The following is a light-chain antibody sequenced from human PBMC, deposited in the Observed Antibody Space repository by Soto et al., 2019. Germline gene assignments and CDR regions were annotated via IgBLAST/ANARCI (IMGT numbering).Light chain of an antibody. J-gene: IGKJ4*01. CDR2: GAS. Sequence: DIVMTQSPATLSVXPXEXVTFSXRASQGVSRKLAWYQHKPGQAPRLLISGASTGATGIPARFSGSGSGTEFTLTISSLQSEDCAIYYCQQYHTWPITFGGGTKVDIK. CDR3: QQYHTWPIT. V-gene: IGKV3-15*01. CDR1: QGVSRK.